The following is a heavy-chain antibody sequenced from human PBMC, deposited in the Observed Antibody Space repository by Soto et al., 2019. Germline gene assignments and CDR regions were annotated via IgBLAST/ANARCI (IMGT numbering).Heavy chain of an antibody. Sequence: ASVKVSCKASGYTFTSYYMHWVRQAPGQGLEWMGIINPSGDSTSYAQKFQGRVTMTRDTSTSTVYMELSSLRSEDTAVYYCAREAETLRFLEWLTTPPYYYYYMDVWGKGTTVTVSS. J-gene: IGHJ6*03. CDR3: AREAETLRFLEWLTTPPYYYYYMDV. CDR1: GYTFTSYY. CDR2: INPSGDST. V-gene: IGHV1-46*03. D-gene: IGHD3-3*01.